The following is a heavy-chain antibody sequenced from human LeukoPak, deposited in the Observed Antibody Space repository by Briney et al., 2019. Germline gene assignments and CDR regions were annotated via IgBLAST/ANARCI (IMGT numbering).Heavy chain of an antibody. Sequence: PGGSLRLSCAASGFTFSSYAMSWVRQAPGKGLEWVSAISNSGGNTYYADSVKGRFTISRDNSKNTLYLQMNSLRAEDTAVYYCAKVLQYYYYGMDVWGQGTTVTVSS. D-gene: IGHD5-24*01. CDR2: ISNSGGNT. J-gene: IGHJ6*02. CDR1: GFTFSSYA. V-gene: IGHV3-23*01. CDR3: AKVLQYYYYGMDV.